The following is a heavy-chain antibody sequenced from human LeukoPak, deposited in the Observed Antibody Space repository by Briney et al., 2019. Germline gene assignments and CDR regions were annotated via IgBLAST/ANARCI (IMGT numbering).Heavy chain of an antibody. CDR1: GYIFTSYW. Sequence: GGSPKISCKGSGYIFTSYWIGWVRQTPGKGLDWMGIIYPGYSDTRYSPSFQGQVTISADMAISTAYMQWSSVKASDTAMYYCARYPLRSEHDWFDTWGQGTLVTVSS. CDR2: IYPGYSDT. CDR3: ARYPLRSEHDWFDT. J-gene: IGHJ5*02. V-gene: IGHV5-51*01. D-gene: IGHD4-17*01.